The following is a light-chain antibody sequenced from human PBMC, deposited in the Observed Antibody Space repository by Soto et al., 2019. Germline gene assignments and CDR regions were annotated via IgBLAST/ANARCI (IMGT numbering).Light chain of an antibody. CDR2: GAS. V-gene: IGKV3-15*01. J-gene: IGKJ4*01. CDR3: QQYNNCPLT. CDR1: QRVSSN. Sequence: EIVMTQSPATLSVSPGERATLSCRASQRVSSNLAWYQQKPGQAPRLLMYGASTRARFSGSGSGTEFPLTISSRRSEDFAVDYCQQYNNCPLTFGGGTKVEIK.